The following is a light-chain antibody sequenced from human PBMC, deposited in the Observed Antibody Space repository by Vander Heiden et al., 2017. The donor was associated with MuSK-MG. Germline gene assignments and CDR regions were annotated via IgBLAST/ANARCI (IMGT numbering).Light chain of an antibody. CDR2: AAS. CDR3: QKYNSAAIT. V-gene: IGKV1-27*01. J-gene: IGKJ5*01. CDR1: QGISNY. Sequence: DFQMTQSPSSLSASVGDRVTITCRASQGISNYLAWYQQKPGKVPKLLIYAASTLQSGVPSRFSGSGSGTDFTLTISSLQPEDVATYYCQKYNSAAITFGQGTRLEIK.